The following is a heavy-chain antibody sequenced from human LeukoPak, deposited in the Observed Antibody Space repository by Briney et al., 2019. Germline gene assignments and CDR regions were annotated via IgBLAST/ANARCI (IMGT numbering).Heavy chain of an antibody. J-gene: IGHJ4*02. V-gene: IGHV3-23*01. CDR2: ISGSGGSP. D-gene: IGHD3-22*01. CDR3: AKTPISDYYDSSGYLGPRYYFDY. Sequence: GGSLRLSCAASGFTFSSSAMSWVRQAPGKGLEWVSSISGSGGSPYYADSVKGRFTISRDNSKNTLYLQMNSLRAEDTAVYYCAKTPISDYYDSSGYLGPRYYFDYWGQGTLVTVSS. CDR1: GFTFSSSA.